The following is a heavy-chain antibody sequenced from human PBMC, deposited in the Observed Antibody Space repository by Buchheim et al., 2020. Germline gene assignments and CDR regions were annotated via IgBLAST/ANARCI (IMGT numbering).Heavy chain of an antibody. Sequence: QVQLVESGGGVVQPGRSLRLSCAASGFTFSSYGMHWVRQAPGKGLEWVAVIWYDGSNKYYADSVKGRFTISRDNSKNTLYLQMSSLRAEDTAVYYCARGPLWGSLSTFDYWGQGTL. CDR3: ARGPLWGSLSTFDY. CDR2: IWYDGSNK. J-gene: IGHJ4*02. V-gene: IGHV3-33*01. CDR1: GFTFSSYG. D-gene: IGHD3-16*01.